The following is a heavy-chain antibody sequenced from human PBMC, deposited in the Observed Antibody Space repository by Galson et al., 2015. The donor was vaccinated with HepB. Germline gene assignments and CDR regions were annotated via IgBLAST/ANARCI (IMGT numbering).Heavy chain of an antibody. CDR2: IYYSGST. V-gene: IGHV4-39*02. CDR3: ARDFYFYYMDV. Sequence: ETLSLTCTVSGGSISISSYYWGWIRQPPGKGLEWIGSIYYSGSTYYNPSLESRVTVSVDTSKNQFSLKLSSVTAADTAVYYCARDFYFYYMDVWGNGTTVTVSS. CDR1: GGSISISSYY. J-gene: IGHJ6*03.